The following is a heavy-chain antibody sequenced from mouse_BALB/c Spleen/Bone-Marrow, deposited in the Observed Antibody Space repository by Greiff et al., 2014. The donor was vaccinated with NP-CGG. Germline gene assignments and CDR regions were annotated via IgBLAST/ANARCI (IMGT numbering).Heavy chain of an antibody. V-gene: IGHV14-3*02. CDR2: IDPANGNT. Sequence: EVQLVESGAGLVKPGASVKLSCTASGFNIRDTYMHWVKQRPEQGLEWIGRIDPANGNTKYDPKFQGKATITADTSSNTAYLQLSSLTSEDTAVYYCARYRLGTYFDYWGQGTTLTVSS. D-gene: IGHD2-14*01. CDR1: GFNIRDTY. J-gene: IGHJ2*01. CDR3: ARYRLGTYFDY.